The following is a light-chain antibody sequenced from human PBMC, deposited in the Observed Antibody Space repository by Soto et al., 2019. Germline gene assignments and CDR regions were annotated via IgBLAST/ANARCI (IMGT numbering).Light chain of an antibody. V-gene: IGKV3-15*01. CDR2: GAS. J-gene: IGKJ1*01. CDR1: QSVSSN. CDR3: QQYNNWPWT. Sequence: EIVMTQSPATLSVSPGERATLSCRASQSVSSNLAWHQQKPGQAPRLLIYGASTRATGIPTRFSGSGSGTEFTLTISSLQSEDFAVYYCQQYNNWPWTFGQGTKV.